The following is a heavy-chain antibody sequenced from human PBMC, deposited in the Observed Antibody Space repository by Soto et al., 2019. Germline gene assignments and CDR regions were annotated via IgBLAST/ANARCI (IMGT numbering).Heavy chain of an antibody. CDR1: GYTFTSYA. V-gene: IGHV1-3*01. D-gene: IGHD2-15*01. CDR2: INAGNGNT. J-gene: IGHJ5*02. CDR3: ARDVPDCSGGSCYAPGFDP. Sequence: ASVKVSCKASGYTFTSYAMHWVRQAPGQRLEWMGWINAGNGNTKYSQKFQGRVTITRDTSASTAYMELSSLRSEDTAVYYCARDVPDCSGGSCYAPGFDPWGQGTLVTVSS.